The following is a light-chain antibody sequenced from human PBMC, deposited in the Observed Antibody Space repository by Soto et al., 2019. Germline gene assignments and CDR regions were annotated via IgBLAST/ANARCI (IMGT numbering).Light chain of an antibody. CDR1: QSVSTSF. CDR2: DAS. V-gene: IGKV3-20*01. J-gene: IGKJ1*01. Sequence: EIVLTQSPGTLSLSPGERATLSYRASQSVSTSFLAWYQQKPGQAPRLLIYDASSRATGIPDRFSGSGSGTDFTLTISRLDPEDFAVYYCQQSGSSRTCGQGTKVEIK. CDR3: QQSGSSRT.